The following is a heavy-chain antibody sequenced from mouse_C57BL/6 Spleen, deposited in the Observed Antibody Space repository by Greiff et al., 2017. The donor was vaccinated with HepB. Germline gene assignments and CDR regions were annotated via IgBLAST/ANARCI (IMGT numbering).Heavy chain of an antibody. D-gene: IGHD2-4*01. CDR2: INPNNGGT. V-gene: IGHV1-26*01. CDR3: ARSDDYDVFYAMDY. J-gene: IGHJ4*01. Sequence: VQLQQSGPELVKPGASVKISCKASGYTFTDYYMNWVKQSHGKSLEWIGDINPNNGGTSYNQKFKGKATLTVDKSSSTAYMELRSLTSEDSAVYYCARSDDYDVFYAMDYWGQGTSVTVSS. CDR1: GYTFTDYY.